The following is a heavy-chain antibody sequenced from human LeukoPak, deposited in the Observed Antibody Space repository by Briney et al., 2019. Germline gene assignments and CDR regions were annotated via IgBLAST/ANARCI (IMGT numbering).Heavy chain of an antibody. CDR2: IYPGDSGT. CDR3: ARQSGSSGYYYDAFDI. D-gene: IGHD3-22*01. CDR1: GYSFTSYW. J-gene: IGHJ3*02. Sequence: GESLKISCKGSGYSFTSYWIGWVRQMPGKGLEWMGIIYPGDSGTRYSPSFQGQVTISADKSISTAYLQWSSLKASDTAMYYCARQSGSSGYYYDAFDIWGQGTMVTVSS. V-gene: IGHV5-51*01.